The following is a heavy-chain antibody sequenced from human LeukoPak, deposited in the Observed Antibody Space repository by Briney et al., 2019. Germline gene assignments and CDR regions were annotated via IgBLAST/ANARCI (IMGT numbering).Heavy chain of an antibody. J-gene: IGHJ3*02. CDR2: INPNSGGT. CDR1: GYTFTGYY. V-gene: IGHV1-2*02. Sequence: ASVKVSCKASGYTFTGYYMHWVRQAPGQGLEWMGWINPNSGGTNYAQKFQGRVTMTRDTSISTAYMELSRLRSDDTAVYYCALQGIAAAGPSPLDAFDIWGQGTMVTASS. CDR3: ALQGIAAAGPSPLDAFDI. D-gene: IGHD6-13*01.